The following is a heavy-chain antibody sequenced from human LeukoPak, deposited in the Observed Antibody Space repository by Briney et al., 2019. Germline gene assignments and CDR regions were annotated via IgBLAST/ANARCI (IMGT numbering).Heavy chain of an antibody. Sequence: GGSLRLSCAASGFTFSHYWMTWVRQAPGKGLEWVANMKEDGSQETYVDSVKGRFTISRDNAKNSLYLQMNNVRAEDTAVYYCARYSYKHDCWGQGTLVAVSS. CDR2: MKEDGSQE. V-gene: IGHV3-7*01. J-gene: IGHJ4*02. D-gene: IGHD2-15*01. CDR3: ARYSYKHDC. CDR1: GFTFSHYW.